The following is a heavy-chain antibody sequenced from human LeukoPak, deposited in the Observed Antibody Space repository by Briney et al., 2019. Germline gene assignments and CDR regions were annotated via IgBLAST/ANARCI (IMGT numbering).Heavy chain of an antibody. CDR3: ARVPVRIAVAGPPDY. D-gene: IGHD6-19*01. V-gene: IGHV4-4*07. Sequence: SETLSLTCTVSGDSISRYDWSWIRQPAGKGLEWIGRIYNGGIITYNPSLKSRVTMSIDTSNNQFSLRLRFVTAADTAVYYCARVPVRIAVAGPPDYWGQGTLVTVSS. CDR1: GDSISRYD. CDR2: IYNGGII. J-gene: IGHJ4*02.